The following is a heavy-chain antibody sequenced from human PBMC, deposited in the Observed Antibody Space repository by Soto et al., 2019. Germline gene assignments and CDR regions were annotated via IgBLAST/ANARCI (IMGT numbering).Heavy chain of an antibody. J-gene: IGHJ6*03. Sequence: PGGSLRLSCAASGFTFSSYAMHWVRQAPGKGLEWVEVISYDGSNKYYADSVKGRFTISRDNSKNTLYLQMNSLRAEDTAVYYCAKSLSNPTYYYYYYMDVWGKGTTVTVSS. V-gene: IGHV3-30-3*02. CDR2: ISYDGSNK. CDR3: AKSLSNPTYYYYYYMDV. D-gene: IGHD4-4*01. CDR1: GFTFSSYA.